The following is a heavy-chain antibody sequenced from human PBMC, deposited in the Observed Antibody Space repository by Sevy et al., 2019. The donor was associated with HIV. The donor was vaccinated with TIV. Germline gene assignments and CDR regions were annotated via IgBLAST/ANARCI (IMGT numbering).Heavy chain of an antibody. D-gene: IGHD6-13*01. CDR3: TRSFSVTWYPHY. CDR2: IRTTASGGTT. Sequence: GGSLRLSCTTSGFTFGDYAMGWFRQAPGKGLEWVVFIRTTASGGTTDYAASVKGTFIISRDNSKSIAYLQMNSLKTEDTAVSYCTRSFSVTWYPHYWGQGTLVTVSS. J-gene: IGHJ4*02. CDR1: GFTFGDYA. V-gene: IGHV3-49*03.